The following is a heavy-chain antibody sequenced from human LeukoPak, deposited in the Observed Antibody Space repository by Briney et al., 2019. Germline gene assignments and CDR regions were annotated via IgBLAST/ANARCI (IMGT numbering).Heavy chain of an antibody. CDR3: ARGGYDSSVY. CDR1: GGSISSYY. V-gene: IGHV4-59*01. CDR2: IYYSGST. Sequence: ASETLSLTCTVPGGSISSYYGSWIRQPPGKGLEWIGYIYYSGSTNHNPSLKSRVTISVDTSKNQFSLKLSSVTAADTAVYYCARGGYDSSVYWGQGTLVTVSS. D-gene: IGHD3-22*01. J-gene: IGHJ4*02.